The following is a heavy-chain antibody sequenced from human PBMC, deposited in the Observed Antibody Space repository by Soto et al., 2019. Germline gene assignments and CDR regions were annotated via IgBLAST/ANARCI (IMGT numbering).Heavy chain of an antibody. CDR3: ATTRDSSGYYFSYYYYYGMDV. J-gene: IGHJ6*02. CDR1: GFTFSSYG. CDR2: ISYDGSNK. V-gene: IGHV3-30*03. Sequence: SLRLSCAASGFTFSSYGMHWVRQAPGKGLEWVAVISYDGSNKYYADSVKGRFTISRDNSKNTLYLQMNSLRAEDTAVYYCATTRDSSGYYFSYYYYYGMDVWGQGTTVTVSS. D-gene: IGHD3-22*01.